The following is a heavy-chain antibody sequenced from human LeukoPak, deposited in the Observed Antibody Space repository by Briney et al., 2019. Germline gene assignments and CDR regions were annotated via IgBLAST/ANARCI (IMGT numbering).Heavy chain of an antibody. Sequence: ASVKVSCKVSGYTFTSYAVHWVRQAPGQRLEWMGWSNAGNGNTKYSQEFQGRVTITRDTSASTAYMELSSLRSEDMAVYYCARGRVVPAAMGWFDPWGQGTLVTVSS. CDR1: GYTFTSYA. J-gene: IGHJ5*02. CDR2: SNAGNGNT. D-gene: IGHD2-2*01. V-gene: IGHV1-3*02. CDR3: ARGRVVPAAMGWFDP.